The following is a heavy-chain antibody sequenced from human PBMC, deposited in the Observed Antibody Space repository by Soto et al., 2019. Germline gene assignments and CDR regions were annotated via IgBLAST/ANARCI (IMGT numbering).Heavy chain of an antibody. CDR3: ARGAGGYYYMDV. V-gene: IGHV3-74*01. CDR1: GFTFSKYW. CDR2: IKGDVSST. J-gene: IGHJ6*03. D-gene: IGHD3-10*01. Sequence: VQLVESGGELVQPGGSLRLSCADSGFTFSKYWMHWVRQVPGKGPVWVSRIKGDVSSTNYADSVKGRFTISRDNAKSTLYLQMNSLRAEDTAVYYCARGAGGYYYMDVWGKGTTVTVSS.